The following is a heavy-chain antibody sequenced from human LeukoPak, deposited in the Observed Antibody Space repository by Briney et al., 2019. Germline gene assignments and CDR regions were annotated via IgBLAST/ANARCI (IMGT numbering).Heavy chain of an antibody. V-gene: IGHV1-2*06. D-gene: IGHD3-3*01. J-gene: IGHJ4*02. CDR1: GYTFTGYY. CDR2: INPNSGGT. Sequence: ASVKVSCKASGYTFTGYYMHWVRQAPGQGLEWMGRINPNSGGTNYAQKFQGRVTMTRDTSISTAYMELSRLRSDDTAVYYCARITIFGVVRDYWGQGTLVTVSS. CDR3: ARITIFGVVRDY.